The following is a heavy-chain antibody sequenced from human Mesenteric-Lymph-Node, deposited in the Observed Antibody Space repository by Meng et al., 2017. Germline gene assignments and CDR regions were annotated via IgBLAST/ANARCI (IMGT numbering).Heavy chain of an antibody. Sequence: GESLKISCAASGFNFGSNWMSWVRQAPGKGLEWVANIKQDGSDKYYVDSVKGRFTISRDNAKSSLYLQMNSLRAEDTAVYYCARDLPGRSDVWGQGGLVTVSS. D-gene: IGHD2-15*01. V-gene: IGHV3-7*01. J-gene: IGHJ4*02. CDR2: IKQDGSDK. CDR3: ARDLPGRSDV. CDR1: GFNFGSNW.